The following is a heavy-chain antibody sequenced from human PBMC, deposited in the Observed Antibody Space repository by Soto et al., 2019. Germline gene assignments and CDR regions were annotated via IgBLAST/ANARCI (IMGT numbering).Heavy chain of an antibody. CDR1: GFTFSSYG. CDR3: ARDPLRYYDFWSGYAPRDYYGMDV. Sequence: GGSLRLSCAASGFTFSSYGMHWVRQAPGKGLEWVAVIWYNGGNKYYADSVKGRFTISRDNSKNTLYLQMNSLRAEDTAVYYCARDPLRYYDFWSGYAPRDYYGMDVWGQGTTVTVSS. J-gene: IGHJ6*02. V-gene: IGHV3-33*01. CDR2: IWYNGGNK. D-gene: IGHD3-3*01.